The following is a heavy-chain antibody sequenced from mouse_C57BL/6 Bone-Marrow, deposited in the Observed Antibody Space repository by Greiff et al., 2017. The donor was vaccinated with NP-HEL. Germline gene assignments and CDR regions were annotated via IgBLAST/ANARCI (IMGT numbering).Heavy chain of an antibody. CDR3: AREDGYSWFAY. Sequence: VQLQQPGAELVMPEASVKLSCKASGYTFTSYWMHWVKQRPGQGLEWIGEIDPSVSYTNYNQKFKGKSTLTVDKSSSTAYMQLSSLTSEDSAVYYCAREDGYSWFAYWGQGTLVTVSA. J-gene: IGHJ3*01. CDR2: IDPSVSYT. CDR1: GYTFTSYW. V-gene: IGHV1-69*01. D-gene: IGHD2-3*01.